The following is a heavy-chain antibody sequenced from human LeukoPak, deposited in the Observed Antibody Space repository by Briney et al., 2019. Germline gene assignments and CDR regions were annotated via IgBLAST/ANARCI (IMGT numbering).Heavy chain of an antibody. D-gene: IGHD3-10*02. CDR3: ARGGETLLYSEFDP. Sequence: ASVTVSCKASAYTFTSSGISWARQAPGHGQEWMGWISAYNGNTSYAQKLQGRVTMTTDTSTSTAYMELRRLRSDDTAVYYCARGGETLLYSEFDPWGQGTLVTVSS. CDR1: AYTFTSSG. V-gene: IGHV1-18*01. CDR2: ISAYNGNT. J-gene: IGHJ5*02.